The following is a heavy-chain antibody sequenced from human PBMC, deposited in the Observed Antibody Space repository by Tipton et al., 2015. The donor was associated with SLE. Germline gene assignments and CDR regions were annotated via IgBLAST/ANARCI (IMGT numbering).Heavy chain of an antibody. V-gene: IGHV4-31*03. J-gene: IGHJ6*02. Sequence: TLSLTCTVSGFSVTSGYYWSWIRQHPGKGLEWIGYIYYNGVTYNNPSLQSRVSISVDMSKNQFSLRLSSVTAADTAVYYCASGLLTWGGAFLGVDVWGPGTTVNVSS. CDR3: ASGLLTWGGAFLGVDV. CDR1: GFSVTSGYY. CDR2: IYYNGVT. D-gene: IGHD2-21*02.